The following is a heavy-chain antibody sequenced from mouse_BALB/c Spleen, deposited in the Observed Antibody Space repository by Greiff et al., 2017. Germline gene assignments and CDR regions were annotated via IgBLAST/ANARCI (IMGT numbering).Heavy chain of an antibody. CDR2: IWAGGST. CDR1: GFSLTSYG. V-gene: IGHV2-9*02. D-gene: IGHD2-4*01. J-gene: IGHJ4*01. Sequence: VKLQESGPGLVAPSQSLSITCTVSGFSLTSYGVHWVRQPPGKGLEWLGVIWAGGSTNYNSALMSRLSISKDNSKSQVFLKMNSLQTDDTAMYYCARGGITTGYYYAMDYWGQGTSVTVSS. CDR3: ARGGITTGYYYAMDY.